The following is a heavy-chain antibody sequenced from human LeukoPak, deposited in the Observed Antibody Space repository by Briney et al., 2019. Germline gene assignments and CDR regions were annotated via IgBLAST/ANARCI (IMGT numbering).Heavy chain of an antibody. CDR3: ARKRSDYYAFDI. CDR1: GGSISSSNW. Sequence: SETLSLTCAVSGGSISSSNWWSWVRQPPGKGLEWIGEIYHSGSTNYNPSLKSRVTISVDKSKNQFPLKLSSVTAADTAVYYCARKRSDYYAFDIWGQGTMVTVSS. CDR2: IYHSGST. D-gene: IGHD4-17*01. J-gene: IGHJ3*02. V-gene: IGHV4-4*02.